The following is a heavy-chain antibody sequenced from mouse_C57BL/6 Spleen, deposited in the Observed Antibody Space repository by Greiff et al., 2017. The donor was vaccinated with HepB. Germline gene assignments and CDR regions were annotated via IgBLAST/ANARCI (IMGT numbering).Heavy chain of an antibody. Sequence: QVQLQQPGAELVRPGTSVKLSCKASGYTFTSYWMHWVKQRPGQGLEWIGVIDPSDSYTNYNQKFKGKATLTVDTSSSTAYMQLSSLTSEDSAVYYCARITTVGEGFAYWGQGTLVTVSA. CDR2: IDPSDSYT. CDR3: ARITTVGEGFAY. J-gene: IGHJ3*01. V-gene: IGHV1-59*01. CDR1: GYTFTSYW. D-gene: IGHD1-1*01.